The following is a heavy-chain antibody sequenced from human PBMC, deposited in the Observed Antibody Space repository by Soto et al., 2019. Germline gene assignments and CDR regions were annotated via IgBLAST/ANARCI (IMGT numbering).Heavy chain of an antibody. CDR3: ARGIYYFDY. V-gene: IGHV4-34*01. Sequence: SETLSLTCAVYGGSFSGYYWSWIRQPPGKGLEWIGEINHSGSTNYNPSLKSRVTISVDTPKNQFSLKLSSVTAADTAVYYCARGIYYFDYWGQVXLVTVSS. J-gene: IGHJ4*02. CDR2: INHSGST. D-gene: IGHD2-15*01. CDR1: GGSFSGYY.